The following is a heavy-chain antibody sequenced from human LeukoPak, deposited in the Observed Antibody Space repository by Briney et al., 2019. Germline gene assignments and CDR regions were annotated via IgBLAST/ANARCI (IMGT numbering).Heavy chain of an antibody. V-gene: IGHV3-21*01. CDR2: ISSSSSYI. D-gene: IGHD5-18*01. CDR1: GFTFSSYS. CDR3: ARDVDTAAGLDY. Sequence: GGSLRLSCAASGFTFSSYSMNWVRQAPGKGLEWVSSISSSSSYIYYADSVKGRFTISRDNAKNSLYLQMNSLRAEDTAVYYCARDVDTAAGLDYWGQGTLVTVSS. J-gene: IGHJ4*02.